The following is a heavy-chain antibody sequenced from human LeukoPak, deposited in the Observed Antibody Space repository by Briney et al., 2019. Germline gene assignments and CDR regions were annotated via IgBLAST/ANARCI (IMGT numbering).Heavy chain of an antibody. Sequence: ASVKVSCKASGYTFTSYGISWVRQAPGQGLEWMGWVTAYNGNTNYAQKFQGRVTMTTDTSTSTAYMELRSLRSDDTAVYYCARRFSGHDNDYWGQGTLVTVSS. D-gene: IGHD5-12*01. CDR2: VTAYNGNT. CDR3: ARRFSGHDNDY. CDR1: GYTFTSYG. J-gene: IGHJ4*02. V-gene: IGHV1-18*01.